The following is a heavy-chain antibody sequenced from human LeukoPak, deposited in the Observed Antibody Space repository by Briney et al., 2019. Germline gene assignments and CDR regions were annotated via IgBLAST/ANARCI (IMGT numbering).Heavy chain of an antibody. D-gene: IGHD6-13*01. CDR1: GGTFSSYA. V-gene: IGHV1-69*05. J-gene: IGHJ5*02. Sequence: ASVKVSCKASGGTFSSYAISWVRQAPGQELEWMGGIIPIFGTANYAQKFQGRVTITTDESTSTAYMELSSLRSEDTAVYYCARLNKGSSSWYWGYNWFDPWGQGTLVTVSS. CDR3: ARLNKGSSSWYWGYNWFDP. CDR2: IIPIFGTA.